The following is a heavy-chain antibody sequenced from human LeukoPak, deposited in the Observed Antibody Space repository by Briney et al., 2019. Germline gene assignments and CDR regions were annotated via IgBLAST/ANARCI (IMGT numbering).Heavy chain of an antibody. D-gene: IGHD5-12*01. V-gene: IGHV1-18*01. CDR2: ISAYNGNT. CDR3: ARSPVATINYFDY. Sequence: ASVKVSCKASGYTFTSYGISWVRQAPGQGLEWMGWISAYNGNTNYAQKFQGRVTITADESTSTAYMELSSLRSEDTAVYYCARSPVATINYFDYWGQGTLVTVSS. CDR1: GYTFTSYG. J-gene: IGHJ4*02.